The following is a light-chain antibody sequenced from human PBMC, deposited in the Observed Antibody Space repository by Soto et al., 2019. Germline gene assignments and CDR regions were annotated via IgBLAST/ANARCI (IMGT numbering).Light chain of an antibody. CDR2: KAS. J-gene: IGKJ4*01. Sequence: DIQMTQSPSSVSASVGATCNVSCRASQVIGSWLAWYQQKQGRAPNLLIYKASTLQTGVPSRFSGSGYGTDFTLTITNMKTEDFATYYCHQASSFPLSFGGGTKVDIK. CDR3: HQASSFPLS. CDR1: QVIGSW. V-gene: IGKV1-12*01.